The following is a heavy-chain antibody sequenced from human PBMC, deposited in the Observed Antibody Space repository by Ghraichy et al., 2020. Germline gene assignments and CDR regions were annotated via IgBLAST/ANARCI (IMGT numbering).Heavy chain of an antibody. J-gene: IGHJ4*02. D-gene: IGHD6-19*01. V-gene: IGHV3-23*01. Sequence: GGSLRLSCAASGFNYRTHPMSWIRQPPGKGLQWVAVISDAVGPTSYIDSVKGRFTISRDSDENTLFLQMSSLRPDDTAVYYCVKGCPSGRGWYAFDSWGQGTLVTGSS. CDR3: VKGCPSGRGWYAFDS. CDR1: GFNYRTHP. CDR2: ISDAVGPT.